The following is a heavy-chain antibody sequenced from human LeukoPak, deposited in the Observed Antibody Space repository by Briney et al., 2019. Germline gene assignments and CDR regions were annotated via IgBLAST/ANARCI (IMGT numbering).Heavy chain of an antibody. D-gene: IGHD6-19*01. V-gene: IGHV1-69*13. Sequence: GASVKVSCKASVCTFSHYAIRWVRQAPGQGLEWRGGIIPIFGTTNYAQKLQGRVTITADESTSTAYMELSSLRSEDTAVYYCARVRSSSGWLDYWGQGTLVTVSS. J-gene: IGHJ4*01. CDR3: ARVRSSSGWLDY. CDR1: VCTFSHYA. CDR2: IIPIFGTT.